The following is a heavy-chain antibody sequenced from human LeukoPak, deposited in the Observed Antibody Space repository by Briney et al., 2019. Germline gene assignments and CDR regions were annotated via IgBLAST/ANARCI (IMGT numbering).Heavy chain of an antibody. Sequence: PSETLSLTCTVSGGSTSGYYWSWIRQPAGQGLGWIGRIYSSGSTNYNPSLKSRVTMSVDTSKNQFSLKLSSVTAADTAVYYCARVRGNWYFDYWGQGILVAVSS. CDR2: IYSSGST. CDR3: ARVRGNWYFDY. D-gene: IGHD1-20*01. J-gene: IGHJ4*02. V-gene: IGHV4-4*07. CDR1: GGSTSGYY.